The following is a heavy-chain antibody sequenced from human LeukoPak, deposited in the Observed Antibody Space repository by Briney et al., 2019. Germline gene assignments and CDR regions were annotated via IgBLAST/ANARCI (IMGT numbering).Heavy chain of an antibody. Sequence: GGSLRLSCAASGFTFSSYAMSWVRQAPGKGLEWVSAISGSGGSTYYADSVKGRFTISRDNSKNTLYLQMNSLRAEDTAEYYCAKALYYDILTGYYKWAFDYWGQGTLVTVSS. CDR3: AKALYYDILTGYYKWAFDY. CDR1: GFTFSSYA. V-gene: IGHV3-23*01. J-gene: IGHJ4*02. CDR2: ISGSGGST. D-gene: IGHD3-9*01.